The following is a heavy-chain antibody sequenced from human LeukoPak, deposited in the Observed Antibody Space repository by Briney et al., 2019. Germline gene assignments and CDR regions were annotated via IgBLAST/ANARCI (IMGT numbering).Heavy chain of an antibody. Sequence: SETLSLTCAVYGGSFSGYYWSWIRQPPGKGLEWIGCIYYSGSTDYNPSFKSRVTISVDTSKNQFSLKLTSVTAADTAVYYCAATAVVAAGGGYWFDPWGQGTLVTVSS. CDR3: AATAVVAAGGGYWFDP. J-gene: IGHJ5*02. V-gene: IGHV4-59*08. D-gene: IGHD2-15*01. CDR1: GGSFSGYY. CDR2: IYYSGST.